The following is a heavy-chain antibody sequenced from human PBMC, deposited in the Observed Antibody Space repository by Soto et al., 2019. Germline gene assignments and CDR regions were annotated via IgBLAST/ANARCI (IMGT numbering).Heavy chain of an antibody. Sequence: VQLVESGGGLVQPGGSLRLSCAASGFTFSGYWMSWVLQAPGKGLEWVDNIKQEGSEQFYVDSVKGRFTISRDNAKNSLYLQMNSMRAEDTAVYYCAREAVWGQGTKVTVSS. CDR3: AREAV. CDR2: IKQEGSEQ. J-gene: IGHJ6*02. CDR1: GFTFSGYW. V-gene: IGHV3-7*05.